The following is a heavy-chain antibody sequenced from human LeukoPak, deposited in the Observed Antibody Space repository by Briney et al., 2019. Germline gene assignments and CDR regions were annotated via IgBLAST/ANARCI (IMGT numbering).Heavy chain of an antibody. V-gene: IGHV4-30-4*02. J-gene: IGHJ4*02. Sequence: SETLSLTCSVSGGSISSGDYYWNWIRQPPGKGLEWIGYIYYSGSTYYSPSLKSRVTISLDTSKNQFSLKLSSATAADTAVYYCARVKRPYCSGGSCYSGLIFDYWGQGTLVTVSS. CDR2: IYYSGST. D-gene: IGHD2-15*01. CDR1: GGSISSGDYY. CDR3: ARVKRPYCSGGSCYSGLIFDY.